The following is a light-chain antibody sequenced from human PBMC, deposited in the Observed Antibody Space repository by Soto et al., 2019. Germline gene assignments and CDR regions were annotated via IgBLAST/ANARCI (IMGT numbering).Light chain of an antibody. J-gene: IGLJ1*01. CDR1: SSDVGGYNY. Sequence: QSVLTQPASVSGSPGQSITISCTGTSSDVGGYNYVSWYQQHPGKAPKFMIYDVSNRPSGVSNRFSGSKSGNTASLTISGLQAEDEADYYCSSYTSSSTLGVFGTGTKLTVL. CDR2: DVS. CDR3: SSYTSSSTLGV. V-gene: IGLV2-14*01.